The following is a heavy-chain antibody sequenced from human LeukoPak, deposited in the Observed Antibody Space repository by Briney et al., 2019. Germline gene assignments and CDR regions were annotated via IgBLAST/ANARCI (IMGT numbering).Heavy chain of an antibody. D-gene: IGHD5-18*01. CDR3: ARGTGYSYGYAYYFDY. CDR2: IYYSGST. CDR1: GGSISSYY. Sequence: SETLSLTCTVSGGSISSYYWSWIRQPPGKGLEWIGYIYYSGSTNYNPSLKSRVTISVDTSKNQFSLKLSSVTAADTAVYYCARGTGYSYGYAYYFDYWGQGTLVTVSS. V-gene: IGHV4-59*01. J-gene: IGHJ4*02.